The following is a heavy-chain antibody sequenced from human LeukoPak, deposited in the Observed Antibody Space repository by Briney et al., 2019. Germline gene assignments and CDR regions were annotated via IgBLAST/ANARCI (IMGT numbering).Heavy chain of an antibody. CDR3: EKVRGYCSGGSCYSGFGYMDV. V-gene: IGHV3-43D*04. CDR2: ISWDGGST. J-gene: IGHJ6*03. Sequence: GGSLRLSCAASGFTFDDYAMHWVRQAPRKGLEWVSLISWDGGSTYYADSVKGRFTISRDNSKNSLYLQMNSLRAEDTALYYCEKVRGYCSGGSCYSGFGYMDVWGKGTTVTVSS. D-gene: IGHD2-15*01. CDR1: GFTFDDYA.